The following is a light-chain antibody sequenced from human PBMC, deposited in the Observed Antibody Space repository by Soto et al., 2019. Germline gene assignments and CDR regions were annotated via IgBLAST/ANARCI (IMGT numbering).Light chain of an antibody. Sequence: QSALTQPASVSGSPGQSITISCTGTSSDVGGYNYVSWYQQLPGKAPKVMIYDVSKRPSGISNRFSGSKSGNTASLTISGLQVEDEADYYCSSYTSGSTRVVFGGGTKVTVL. J-gene: IGLJ2*01. CDR3: SSYTSGSTRVV. CDR1: SSDVGGYNY. V-gene: IGLV2-14*03. CDR2: DVS.